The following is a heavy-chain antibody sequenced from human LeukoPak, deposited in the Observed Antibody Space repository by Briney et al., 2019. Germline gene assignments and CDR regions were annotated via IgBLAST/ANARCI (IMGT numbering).Heavy chain of an antibody. D-gene: IGHD2-2*01. CDR3: ARFSYDYYYDMDV. J-gene: IGHJ6*03. Sequence: GGSLRLSCVASGFTFNSYNMNWVRQAPGKGLGWLSSNSGSTSYNDSADSLSCRFTSDRDNTTKSLHLQMNSLRVEDTAVYYCARFSYDYYYDMDVWGKGTTVTVSS. V-gene: IGHV3-21*01. CDR1: GFTFNSYN. CDR2: NSGSTSYN.